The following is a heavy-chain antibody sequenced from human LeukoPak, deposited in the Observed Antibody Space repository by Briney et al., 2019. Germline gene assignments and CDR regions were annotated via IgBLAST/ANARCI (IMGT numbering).Heavy chain of an antibody. D-gene: IGHD3-10*01. J-gene: IGHJ3*02. V-gene: IGHV1-69*13. Sequence: PVKVSCKASGGTFSSYAISWVRQAPGQGLEWMGGIIPIFGTANYAQKFQGRVTITADESTSTAYMELSSLRSEDMAVYYCTRDRMVRGVIPDAFDIWGQGTMVAVSS. CDR3: TRDRMVRGVIPDAFDI. CDR1: GGTFSSYA. CDR2: IIPIFGTA.